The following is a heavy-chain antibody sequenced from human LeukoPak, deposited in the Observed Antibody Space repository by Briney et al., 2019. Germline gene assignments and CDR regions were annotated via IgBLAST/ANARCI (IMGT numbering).Heavy chain of an antibody. CDR3: ARTGGYDLGAFDY. CDR1: GYTFSSHG. V-gene: IGHV1-18*01. CDR2: ISAYNGNT. D-gene: IGHD5-12*01. Sequence: ASVKVSCKASGYTFSSHGISWVRQAPGQGLEWMGWISAYNGNTKYPRKLQGRVSMTTDTSTSTAYMELRSLRPDDTAVYYCARTGGYDLGAFDYWGQGTLVTVSS. J-gene: IGHJ4*02.